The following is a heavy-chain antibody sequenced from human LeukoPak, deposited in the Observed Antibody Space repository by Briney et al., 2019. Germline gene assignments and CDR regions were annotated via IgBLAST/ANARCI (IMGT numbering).Heavy chain of an antibody. Sequence: GGSLRLSCAASGFTLSSYSMNWVRQAPGKALEWGSSISSSSSYIYYADSVKGRFTIPRDNAKNSLYLQMNSLRAEDTAVYYCARETGGYSYGGEYYYYGMDVWGQGTTVTVSS. CDR2: ISSSSSYI. D-gene: IGHD5-18*01. V-gene: IGHV3-21*01. J-gene: IGHJ6*02. CDR1: GFTLSSYS. CDR3: ARETGGYSYGGEYYYYGMDV.